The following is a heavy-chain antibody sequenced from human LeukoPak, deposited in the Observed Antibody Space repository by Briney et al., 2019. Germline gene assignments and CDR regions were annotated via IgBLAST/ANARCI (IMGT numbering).Heavy chain of an antibody. CDR1: GFTFSSYW. Sequence: GGSLRLSCAASGFTFSSYWMHWVRQAPGKGLVWVSRIHSDGRSTNYADSVKGRFTISRDNAKNSLYLQMNSLRAEDTAVYYCARESYCGGDCYLHYFDYWGQGTLVTVSS. CDR3: ARESYCGGDCYLHYFDY. J-gene: IGHJ4*02. V-gene: IGHV3-74*01. CDR2: IHSDGRST. D-gene: IGHD2-21*02.